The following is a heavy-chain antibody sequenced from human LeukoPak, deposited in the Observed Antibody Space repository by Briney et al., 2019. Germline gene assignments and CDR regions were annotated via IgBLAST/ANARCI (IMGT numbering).Heavy chain of an antibody. CDR1: GGTFSSYA. V-gene: IGHV1-69*04. D-gene: IGHD2-2*03. CDR3: ARSGYCSSTSCYKVPSDY. Sequence: ASVKVSCKASGGTFSSYAISWVRQAPGQGLEWMGRIIPILGIANYAQKFQGRVTITADKSTSTAYMELSSLRSEDTAVYYCARSGYCSSTSCYKVPSDYWGQGTLVTVSS. CDR2: IIPILGIA. J-gene: IGHJ4*02.